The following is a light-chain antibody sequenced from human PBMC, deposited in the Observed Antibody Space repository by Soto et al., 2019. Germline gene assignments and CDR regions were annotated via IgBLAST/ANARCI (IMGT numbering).Light chain of an antibody. CDR1: QSIDSW. V-gene: IGKV1-5*03. CDR2: KTS. J-gene: IGKJ4*01. CDR3: QQYKSFSLT. Sequence: DIQMPQSPSTLSASVGDRVTITCRASQSIDSWLAWYQQKPGKAPKLLIYKTSNLESGVPSRFSGSGSGTEFSLTISSLQPDDFATYYCQQYKSFSLTCGGGTKVDIK.